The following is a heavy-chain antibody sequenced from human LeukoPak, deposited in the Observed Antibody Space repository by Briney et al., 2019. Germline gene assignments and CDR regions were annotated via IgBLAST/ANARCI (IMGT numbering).Heavy chain of an antibody. CDR1: GGSISSSSYY. D-gene: IGHD5-24*01. Sequence: PSGTLSLTCTVSGGSISSSSYYWGWIRQPPGKGLEWIGSIYYSGSTYYNPSLKSRVTISVDTSKNQFSLKLSSVTAADTAVYYCARHRQEMATITPIDFFDYWGQGTLVTVSS. J-gene: IGHJ4*02. CDR3: ARHRQEMATITPIDFFDY. V-gene: IGHV4-39*01. CDR2: IYYSGST.